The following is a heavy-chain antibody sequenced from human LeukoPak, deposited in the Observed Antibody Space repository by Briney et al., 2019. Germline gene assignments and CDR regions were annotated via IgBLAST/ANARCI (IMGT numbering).Heavy chain of an antibody. Sequence: GRSLRLSCAASGFTFSSYAMHWVRQAPGKGLEWVAVISYGGSNTYYGDSVKGRFTISRDNARNSLYLHMNSLRAEDTAVYYCARDLGGYSYGSHFDYWGQGTLVTVSS. V-gene: IGHV3-30*04. CDR1: GFTFSSYA. J-gene: IGHJ4*02. D-gene: IGHD5-18*01. CDR2: ISYGGSNT. CDR3: ARDLGGYSYGSHFDY.